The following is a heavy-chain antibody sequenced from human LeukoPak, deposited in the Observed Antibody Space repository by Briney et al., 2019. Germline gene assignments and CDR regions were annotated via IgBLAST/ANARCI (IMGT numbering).Heavy chain of an antibody. V-gene: IGHV3-21*01. CDR2: ISSSSDYI. J-gene: IGHJ6*02. D-gene: IGHD5/OR15-5a*01. Sequence: PGGSLRLSCAASGFTFSGYSMSWVRQAPGKGLEWVSSISSSSDYIYYADSVKGRFTISRDNARNSLYLQMNSLRAEDTAVYYCARSRSVSNYKGMDVWGQGTTVTVSS. CDR1: GFTFSGYS. CDR3: ARSRSVSNYKGMDV.